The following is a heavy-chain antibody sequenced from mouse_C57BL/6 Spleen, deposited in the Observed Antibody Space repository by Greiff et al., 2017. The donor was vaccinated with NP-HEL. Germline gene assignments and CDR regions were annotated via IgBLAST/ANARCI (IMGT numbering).Heavy chain of an antibody. Sequence: ESGPGLVKPSQSLSLTCSVTGYSITSGYYWNWIRQFPGNKLEWMGYISYDGSNNYNPSLKNRISITRDTSKNQFFLKLNSVTTEDTATYYCARDHGYYPFDYWGQGTTLTVSS. J-gene: IGHJ2*01. V-gene: IGHV3-6*01. CDR3: ARDHGYYPFDY. CDR2: ISYDGSN. CDR1: GYSITSGYY. D-gene: IGHD2-3*01.